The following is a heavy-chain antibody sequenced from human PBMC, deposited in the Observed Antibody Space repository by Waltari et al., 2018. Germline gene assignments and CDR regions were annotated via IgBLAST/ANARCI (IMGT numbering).Heavy chain of an antibody. CDR1: GFTVSRNY. CDR3: ARDATYYYGSGSVRDAFDI. CDR2: IYSNGRT. D-gene: IGHD3-10*01. Sequence: EVQLVESGGGLIQPGGSLRLSCAASGFTVSRNYMTWVRQAPGKGLEWVSVIYSNGRTYYADSVKGRFTISRDNSKNTLYLQMNSLRAEDTAVYYCARDATYYYGSGSVRDAFDIWGQGTMVTVSS. J-gene: IGHJ3*02. V-gene: IGHV3-53*01.